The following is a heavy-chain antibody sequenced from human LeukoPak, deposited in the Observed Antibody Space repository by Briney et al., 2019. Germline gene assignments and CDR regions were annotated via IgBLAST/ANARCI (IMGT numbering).Heavy chain of an antibody. Sequence: PGGSLRLSCAASGFTFSNYAMSWVRQAPGKGLEWVSGISVSGGSTYYADSVKGRFTISRDNSKNTLYLQMNSLRAEDTAVYYCAKTDVLLENWFGPWGQGTLVTVSS. J-gene: IGHJ5*02. CDR2: ISVSGGST. CDR1: GFTFSNYA. V-gene: IGHV3-23*01. CDR3: AKTDVLLENWFGP. D-gene: IGHD3-16*01.